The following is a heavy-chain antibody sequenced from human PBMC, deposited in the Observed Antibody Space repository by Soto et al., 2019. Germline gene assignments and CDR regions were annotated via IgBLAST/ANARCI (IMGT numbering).Heavy chain of an antibody. CDR3: AGDPGHSSSGGGFDS. CDR1: GYTFTSYA. D-gene: IGHD6-6*01. Sequence: ASVKVSCKASGYTFTSYAMHWVRQAPGQRLEWMGWINAGNGNTKYSQKFQGRVTITRDTSASTAYMELSSLRSEDTAGYYCAGDPGHSSSGGGFDSWGKGKRVT. J-gene: IGHJ3*02. CDR2: INAGNGNT. V-gene: IGHV1-3*01.